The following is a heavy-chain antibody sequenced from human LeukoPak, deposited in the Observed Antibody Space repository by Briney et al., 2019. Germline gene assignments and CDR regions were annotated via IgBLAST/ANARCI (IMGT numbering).Heavy chain of an antibody. J-gene: IGHJ4*02. V-gene: IGHV3-23*01. CDR3: AKLATLVVPLDY. Sequence: TGGSLRLSCAASGFTFSSYAMSGVRQAPGKALEWVSAISGSGGSTYYAGSVTARFTISRDNSKNTLYLQMNSLTAEDTAVYYCAKLATLVVPLDYWGQGTLVTVSS. CDR1: GFTFSSYA. CDR2: ISGSGGST. D-gene: IGHD2-8*02.